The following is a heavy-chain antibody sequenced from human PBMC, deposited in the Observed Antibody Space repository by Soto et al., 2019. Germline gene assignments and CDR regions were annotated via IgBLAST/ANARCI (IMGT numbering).Heavy chain of an antibody. V-gene: IGHV3-23*01. Sequence: GGSLRLSCAASRFTFSSHAMSWVRQPPGQGLEWVSSIRGSGTSTYYADSVKGRFTISRDNSNNTLYLQMNSLSAEDTALYFCAKLASDSGDYGGFDYWGQGTLV. CDR1: RFTFSSHA. J-gene: IGHJ4*02. D-gene: IGHD4-17*01. CDR3: AKLASDSGDYGGFDY. CDR2: IRGSGTST.